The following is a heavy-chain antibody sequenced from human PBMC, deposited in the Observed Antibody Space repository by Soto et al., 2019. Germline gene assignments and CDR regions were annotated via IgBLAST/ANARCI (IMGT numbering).Heavy chain of an antibody. V-gene: IGHV4-34*01. D-gene: IGHD3-22*01. CDR3: ARSTMIVVVTTPLAYYGMDV. CDR2: INHSGST. J-gene: IGHJ6*02. Sequence: SETLSLTCAVYGGSFSGYYWSWIRQPPGKGLEWIGEINHSGSTNYNPSLKSRVTISVDTSKNQFSLKLSSVTAADTAVYYCARSTMIVVVTTPLAYYGMDVWGQGTTVTVSS. CDR1: GGSFSGYY.